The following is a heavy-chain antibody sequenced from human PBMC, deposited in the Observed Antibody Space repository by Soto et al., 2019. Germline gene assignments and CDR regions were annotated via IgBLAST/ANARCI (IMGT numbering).Heavy chain of an antibody. D-gene: IGHD6-13*01. Sequence: SETLSLTCTVSGGSISSGDYYWSWIRQPPGKGLEWIGYIYYSGSTYYNPSLKSRVTISVDTSKNQFSLKLSSVTAADTAVYYCARVVGIAANWFDPWGQGTLVTVSS. V-gene: IGHV4-30-4*01. CDR3: ARVVGIAANWFDP. CDR1: GGSISSGDYY. J-gene: IGHJ5*02. CDR2: IYYSGST.